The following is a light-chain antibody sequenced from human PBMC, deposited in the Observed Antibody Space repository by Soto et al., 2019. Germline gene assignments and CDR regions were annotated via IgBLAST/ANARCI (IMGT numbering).Light chain of an antibody. CDR3: CLYVGATTYV. V-gene: IGLV2-23*01. CDR2: EGN. Sequence: QSLLSHPASVSGSPGQSITISFTGAIGYVWTYSLVSWYQQHPGKAPKVVIYEGNKRPSGVPDRFYGSTSVKTASLTISGIQTDDEADYYCCLYVGATTYVFGTWTKVTVL. J-gene: IGLJ1*01. CDR1: IGYVWTYSL.